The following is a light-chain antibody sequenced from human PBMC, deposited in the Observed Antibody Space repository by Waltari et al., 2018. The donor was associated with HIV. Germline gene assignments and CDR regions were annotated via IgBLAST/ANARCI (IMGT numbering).Light chain of an antibody. CDR3: QQSYSSPPT. V-gene: IGKV1-39*01. J-gene: IGKJ1*01. Sequence: DIQMTQSPSSLSASVGDRVTITCRASQNIRSNLNWYQQKPGKAPKLLIYTASSLQNRVPSRFSGSGSGTDFTLTINNLQPEDFATYHCQQSYSSPPTFGQGTNVEIK. CDR1: QNIRSN. CDR2: TAS.